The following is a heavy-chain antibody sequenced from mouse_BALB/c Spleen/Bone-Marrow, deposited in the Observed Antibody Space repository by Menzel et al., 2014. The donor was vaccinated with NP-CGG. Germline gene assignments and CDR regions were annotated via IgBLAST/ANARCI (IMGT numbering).Heavy chain of an antibody. Sequence: EVHVKQSGAELVKPGASVKLSCSASGFNIKDTYMHWVKQRPEQGLEWIGRIDPANGNTKYDPKFQGKATITADTSSNTAYLQLSSLTSEDTAVYYCARYRLGNYFDYWGQGTTLTVSS. CDR1: GFNIKDTY. D-gene: IGHD1-2*01. CDR2: IDPANGNT. J-gene: IGHJ2*01. V-gene: IGHV14-3*02. CDR3: ARYRLGNYFDY.